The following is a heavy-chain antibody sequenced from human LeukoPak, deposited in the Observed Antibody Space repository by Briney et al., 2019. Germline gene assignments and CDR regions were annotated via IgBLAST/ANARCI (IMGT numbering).Heavy chain of an antibody. J-gene: IGHJ5*01. CDR1: GYTFTNYW. V-gene: IGHV5-51*01. D-gene: IGHD3-10*01. Sequence: GESLQISCKSSGYTFTNYWLGWVRQKPGKGLEWMGLIYPGDSDAIYSASFRGQVTLSADRSISTAYLQWSSLKASDSAMYYCARTTSSGYNWYDSWGQGTQVIVSS. CDR2: IYPGDSDA. CDR3: ARTTSSGYNWYDS.